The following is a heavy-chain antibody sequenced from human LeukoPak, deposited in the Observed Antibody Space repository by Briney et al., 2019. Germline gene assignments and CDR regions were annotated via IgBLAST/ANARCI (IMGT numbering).Heavy chain of an antibody. Sequence: SETLSLTCTVSGGSISSYYWSWIRQPPGKGLEWIGYIYYSGSTNYNPSLKSRVTISVDTSKNQFSLKLSSVTAADTAVYYCARQRGRDRSPFDYWGQGTLVTVSS. D-gene: IGHD5-24*01. V-gene: IGHV4-59*01. J-gene: IGHJ4*02. CDR2: IYYSGST. CDR1: GGSISSYY. CDR3: ARQRGRDRSPFDY.